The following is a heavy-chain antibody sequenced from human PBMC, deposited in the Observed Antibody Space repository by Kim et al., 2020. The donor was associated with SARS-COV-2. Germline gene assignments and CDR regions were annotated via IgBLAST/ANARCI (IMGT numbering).Heavy chain of an antibody. Sequence: GGSLRLSCAASGFTFRSYGMHWVRQAQGKGLEWVAVIWNDGTNRNYADSVRGRFTISRDNSKDTVYLQMNSLRAEDTAVYYCARGDSTTSYYYYMDVWGKGTTVTVSS. J-gene: IGHJ6*03. CDR2: IWNDGTNR. CDR1: GFTFRSYG. V-gene: IGHV3-33*01. D-gene: IGHD6-13*01. CDR3: ARGDSTTSYYYYMDV.